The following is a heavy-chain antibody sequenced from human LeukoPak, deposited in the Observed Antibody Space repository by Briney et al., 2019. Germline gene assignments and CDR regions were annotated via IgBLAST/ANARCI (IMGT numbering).Heavy chain of an antibody. V-gene: IGHV3-23*01. CDR1: GFTFGSHA. D-gene: IGHD5-18*01. Sequence: GGSLRLSCEASGFTFGSHAMYWVRQAPGKGLEWVAGIFGSGGSPHYADPVKGRFTISRDNSRNTVYLQINSLRAEDTAVYYCGRTTVGYSSGQKPAWPVDYWGQGTLVTVSS. CDR2: IFGSGGSP. CDR3: GRTTVGYSSGQKPAWPVDY. J-gene: IGHJ4*02.